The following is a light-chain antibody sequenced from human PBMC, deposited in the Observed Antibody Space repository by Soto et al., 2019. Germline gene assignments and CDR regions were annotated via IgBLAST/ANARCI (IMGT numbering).Light chain of an antibody. CDR1: SSDVGAYNY. CDR3: SSYPSPTTYV. CDR2: DVS. Sequence: QSVLTQPVSVSGSPGQSITISCTGTSSDVGAYNYDSWYQQYPGEAPKVIIYDVSHRPAGVSNRFSGSKSGNTASLTISGLQTQDEADYYCSSYPSPTTYVFGTGTKATVL. J-gene: IGLJ1*01. V-gene: IGLV2-14*01.